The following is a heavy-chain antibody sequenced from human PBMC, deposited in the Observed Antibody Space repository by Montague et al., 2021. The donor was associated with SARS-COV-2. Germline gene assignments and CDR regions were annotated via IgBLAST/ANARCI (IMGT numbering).Heavy chain of an antibody. CDR2: IYQTGYT. D-gene: IGHD3-10*01. V-gene: IGHV4-4*02. CDR3: ATNYGSGTFPGWFDP. J-gene: IGHJ5*02. Sequence: SETLSLTCDVSGGAISSGQWWSWVRQPPGKGLEWIGEIYQTGYTNYNSSLRSRVTISVDKSRNQFSLRMTSMTAADTAVYYCATNYGSGTFPGWFDPWGQGTLVTVSS. CDR1: GGAISSGQW.